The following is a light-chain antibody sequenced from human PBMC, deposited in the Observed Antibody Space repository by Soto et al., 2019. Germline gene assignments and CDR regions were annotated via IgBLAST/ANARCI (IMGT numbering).Light chain of an antibody. CDR2: LDRSGRY. CDR3: ETWYSNTHKV. J-gene: IGLJ3*02. V-gene: IGLV4-60*02. Sequence: QLVLTQSSSASASLGSSVKLTCILCSVHSTYIIAWHQQQPGKAPRFLMTLDRSGRYNRGSGVPDRFSGSSSGADRYLTISNLQFEDEGDYYCETWYSNTHKVFGGGTKLTVL. CDR1: SVHSTYI.